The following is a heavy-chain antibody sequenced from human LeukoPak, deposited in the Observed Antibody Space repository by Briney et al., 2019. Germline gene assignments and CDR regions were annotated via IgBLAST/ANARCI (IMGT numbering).Heavy chain of an antibody. D-gene: IGHD6-19*01. J-gene: IGHJ4*02. CDR3: ARDFGAAVAALFDY. CDR1: GYTLTELS. V-gene: IGHV1-24*01. Sequence: GASVKVSCKVSGYTLTELSMHWVRQAPGKGLEWMGGFDPEDGETIYAQKFQGRVTMTENTSTDTAYMELRSLRSDDTAVYYCARDFGAAVAALFDYWGQGTLVTVSS. CDR2: FDPEDGET.